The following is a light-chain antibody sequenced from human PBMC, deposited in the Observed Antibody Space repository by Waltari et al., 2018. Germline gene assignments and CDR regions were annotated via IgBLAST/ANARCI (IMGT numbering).Light chain of an antibody. CDR2: KAS. CDR3: QQYNSDSHS. J-gene: IGKJ2*01. Sequence: DIQMTQSPSSLSASVGDKVTITCRASQSISTWLAWFQLKPGKAPKLLNYKASNVESGVPSRFSGSGSGTEFTLTISSLLHEDFATYYCQQYNSDSHSFGQGTRLEIK. V-gene: IGKV1-5*03. CDR1: QSISTW.